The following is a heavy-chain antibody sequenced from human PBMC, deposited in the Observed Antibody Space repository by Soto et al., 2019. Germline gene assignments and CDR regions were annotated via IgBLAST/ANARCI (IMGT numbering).Heavy chain of an antibody. Sequence: ASVKVSCKASGGTFSSYAISWVRQAPGQGLEWMGGIIPIFGTANYAQKFQGRVTITADESTSTAYMELSSLRSEDTAVYYCARDGYCSGGSCWSYYMDFWGKGTTVTVSS. J-gene: IGHJ6*03. V-gene: IGHV1-69*13. CDR2: IIPIFGTA. CDR1: GGTFSSYA. CDR3: ARDGYCSGGSCWSYYMDF. D-gene: IGHD2-15*01.